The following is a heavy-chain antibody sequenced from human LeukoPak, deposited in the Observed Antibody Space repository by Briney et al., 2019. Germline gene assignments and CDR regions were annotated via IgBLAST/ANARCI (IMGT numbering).Heavy chain of an antibody. CDR2: IIPIFGTA. CDR1: GGTFSSYA. D-gene: IGHD6-13*01. Sequence: RASVKVSCKASGGTFSSYAISWVRQAPGQGLEWVGGIIPIFGTANYAQKFQGRVTITADESTSTAYMELSSLRSEDTAVYYCARDSRSSSWYGAFDIWGQGTMVTVSS. J-gene: IGHJ3*02. CDR3: ARDSRSSSWYGAFDI. V-gene: IGHV1-69*13.